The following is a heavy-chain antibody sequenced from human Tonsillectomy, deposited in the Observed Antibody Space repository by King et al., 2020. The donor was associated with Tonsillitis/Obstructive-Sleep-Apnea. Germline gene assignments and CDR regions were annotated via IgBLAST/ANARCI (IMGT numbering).Heavy chain of an antibody. CDR3: AREGDDAFDI. Sequence: QLQESGPGLVKPSETLSLTCTVSGGSISSYYWSWIRQPPGKGLEGIGYIDYSGSTKYNPSLKSRVIISVDTYKNQFSLNLSSVTAADTAVYYCAREGDDAFDIWGQGTMVTVSS. CDR1: GGSISSYY. V-gene: IGHV4-59*01. D-gene: IGHD3-16*01. CDR2: IDYSGST. J-gene: IGHJ3*02.